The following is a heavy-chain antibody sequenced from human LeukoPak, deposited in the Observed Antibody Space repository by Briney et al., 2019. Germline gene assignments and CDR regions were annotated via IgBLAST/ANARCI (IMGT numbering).Heavy chain of an antibody. J-gene: IGHJ6*02. V-gene: IGHV3-23*01. CDR2: ISGSGGST. CDR1: GFTFSSYA. Sequence: RGSLRLSCAASGFTFSSYAMSWVRQAPGKGLEWVSAISGSGGSTYYADSVKGRFTISRDNSKNTLYLQMNSLRAEDTAVYYCAKDLAGVTVTTSNYYGMDVWGQGTTVTVSS. D-gene: IGHD4-17*01. CDR3: AKDLAGVTVTTSNYYGMDV.